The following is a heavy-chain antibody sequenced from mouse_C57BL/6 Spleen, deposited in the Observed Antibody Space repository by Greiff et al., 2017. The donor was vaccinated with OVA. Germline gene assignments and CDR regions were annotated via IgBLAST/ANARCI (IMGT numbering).Heavy chain of an antibody. CDR3: ARDGSSDCDY. D-gene: IGHD1-1*01. CDR2: IDPSGRYH. Sequence: QVQLQQPGAELVMPGASVQLSCTASGYTFTSYWMHWVQQRPGQGLEWIGEIDPSGRYHNYHQKFKGKSTLTVDKSSSTADMQLSSLTSEDSAVYYCARDGSSDCDYWGQGTTLTVSS. CDR1: GYTFTSYW. J-gene: IGHJ2*01. V-gene: IGHV1-69*01.